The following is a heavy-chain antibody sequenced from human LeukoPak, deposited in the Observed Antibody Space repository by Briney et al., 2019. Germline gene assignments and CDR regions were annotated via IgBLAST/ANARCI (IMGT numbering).Heavy chain of an antibody. Sequence: GASVKVSCKASGYTFTNYDMNWVRQAPGQGLEWMGWINTNTGNPTYAQGFTGRFVLSLDTSVSTAYLQISSLKAEDTAVYYCARDSNNYYNYYMDVWGRGTTVTVSS. CDR2: INTNTGNP. CDR3: ARDSNNYYNYYMDV. V-gene: IGHV7-4-1*02. CDR1: GYTFTNYD. J-gene: IGHJ6*03. D-gene: IGHD2/OR15-2a*01.